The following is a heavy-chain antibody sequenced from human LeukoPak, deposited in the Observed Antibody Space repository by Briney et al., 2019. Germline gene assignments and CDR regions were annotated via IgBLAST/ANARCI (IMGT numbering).Heavy chain of an antibody. CDR1: GFTFSSYE. D-gene: IGHD2-15*01. J-gene: IGHJ6*04. CDR2: ISSSGSTI. V-gene: IGHV3-48*03. Sequence: GGSLRLSCAASGFTFSSYEMNWVRQAPGKGLEWVSYISSSGSTIYYADSVKGRFTISRDNAKNSLYLQMNSLRAEDTAVYYCARDLVCSGGSCHSPTPMDVWGKGTTVTISP. CDR3: ARDLVCSGGSCHSPTPMDV.